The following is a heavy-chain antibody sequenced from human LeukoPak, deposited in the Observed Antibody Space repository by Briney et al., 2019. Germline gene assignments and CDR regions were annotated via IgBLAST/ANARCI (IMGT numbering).Heavy chain of an antibody. CDR3: ARVGEYCSGGSCYSPEVYYYMDV. J-gene: IGHJ6*03. V-gene: IGHV4-34*01. CDR1: GGSFSGYY. D-gene: IGHD2-15*01. Sequence: SETLSLTCAVYGGSFSGYYWSWIRQPPGKGLEWIGEINHSGSTNYNPSLKSRVTISVDTSKNQFSLKLSSVTAADTAVYYCARVGEYCSGGSCYSPEVYYYMDVWGKGTTVTVFS. CDR2: INHSGST.